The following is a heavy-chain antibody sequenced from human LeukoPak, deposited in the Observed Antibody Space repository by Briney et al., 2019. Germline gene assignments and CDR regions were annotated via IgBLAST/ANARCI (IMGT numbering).Heavy chain of an antibody. J-gene: IGHJ4*02. CDR2: IYYSGST. CDR3: ARSKIAVAGYYFDY. Sequence: PPETLSLTRTVSGGSISSSSYYWGWIRQPPGKGLEWIGSIYYSGSTYYNPSLKSRVTISVDTSKNQFSLKLSSVTAADTAVYYCARSKIAVAGYYFDYWGQGTLVTVSS. V-gene: IGHV4-39*01. D-gene: IGHD6-19*01. CDR1: GGSISSSSYY.